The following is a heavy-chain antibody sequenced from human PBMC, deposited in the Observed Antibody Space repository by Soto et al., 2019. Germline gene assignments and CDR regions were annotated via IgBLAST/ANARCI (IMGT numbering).Heavy chain of an antibody. CDR3: ARHGSY. Sequence: QLQLQESGPGLVKPSETLSLTCTVSGVSIRASSYYWGWIRLPPGKGLEWIGTIYYNGETFYHPSRKSRITMSIHTSKNQFSLNMTSVTAADTAVYYCARHGSYWGQGTLVTVSS. V-gene: IGHV4-39*01. CDR2: IYYNGET. J-gene: IGHJ4*02. CDR1: GVSIRASSYY.